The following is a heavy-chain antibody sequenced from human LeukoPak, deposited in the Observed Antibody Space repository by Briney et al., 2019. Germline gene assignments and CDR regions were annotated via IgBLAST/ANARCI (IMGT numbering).Heavy chain of an antibody. CDR3: ARLPGELLRTYYYYYMDV. Sequence: SETLSLTCTVSGGSISSYYWGWIRQPPGKGLEWIGYIYYSGSTNYNPSLKSRVTISVDTSKNQFSLKLSSVTAADTAVYYCARLPGELLRTYYYYYMDVWGKGTTVTVSS. V-gene: IGHV4-59*08. CDR1: GGSISSYY. D-gene: IGHD1-26*01. J-gene: IGHJ6*03. CDR2: IYYSGST.